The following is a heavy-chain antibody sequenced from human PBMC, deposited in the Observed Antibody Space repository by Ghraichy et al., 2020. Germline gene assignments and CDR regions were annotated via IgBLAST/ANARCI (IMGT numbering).Heavy chain of an antibody. CDR3: ARGYGSGRNWFDP. Sequence: LSLTCAASEFIFSTYNMNWVRQAPGRGLEWVSYISSSSSTIHYADSVKGRFTISRDNAKNSLYLQMNSLRADDTAVYYCARGYGSGRNWFDPWGQGTLVTVSS. V-gene: IGHV3-48*01. CDR1: EFIFSTYN. D-gene: IGHD3-10*01. J-gene: IGHJ5*02. CDR2: ISSSSSTI.